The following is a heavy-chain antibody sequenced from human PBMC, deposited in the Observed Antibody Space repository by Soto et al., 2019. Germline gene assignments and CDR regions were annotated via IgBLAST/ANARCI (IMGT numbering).Heavy chain of an antibody. Sequence: SETLSLTCVVSGGSFSTYYYNWIRQSPGKGLEWIGEINHSGSNNYSPSLKSRVTMSLDTSKNQFSLKLASVTAADTAVYYCARGGSNDWQVAFDIWGQGTMVTVSS. D-gene: IGHD3-9*01. V-gene: IGHV4-34*01. CDR3: ARGGSNDWQVAFDI. CDR2: INHSGSN. J-gene: IGHJ3*02. CDR1: GGSFSTYY.